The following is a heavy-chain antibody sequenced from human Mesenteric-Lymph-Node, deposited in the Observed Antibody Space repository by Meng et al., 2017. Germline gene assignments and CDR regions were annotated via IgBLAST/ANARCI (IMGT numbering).Heavy chain of an antibody. D-gene: IGHD2-15*01. J-gene: IGHJ5*02. Sequence: QVQLQESGPGLVKPSQTLSLTCTVSGGSMSSGDYFWNWIRQPPGKGLEWIGYIYYSGNTYYNPSLKSRVTISIDTSKNQFSLKLNSVTAADTAVYYCARGGYDLNWFDPWGQGTLVTVSS. CDR1: GGSMSSGDYF. V-gene: IGHV4-30-4*01. CDR2: IYYSGNT. CDR3: ARGGYDLNWFDP.